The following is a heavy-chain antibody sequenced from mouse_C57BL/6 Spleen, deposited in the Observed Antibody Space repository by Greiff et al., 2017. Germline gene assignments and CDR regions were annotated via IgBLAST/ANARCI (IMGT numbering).Heavy chain of an antibody. CDR2: IHPNSGST. V-gene: IGHV1-64*01. D-gene: IGHD2-3*01. CDR1: GYTFTSYW. CDR3: ARDDGYYDWFAD. J-gene: IGHJ3*01. Sequence: VQLQQPGAELVKPGASVKLSCKASGYTFTSYWMHWVKQRPGQGLEWIGMIHPNSGSTNYNEKFKSKATLTVDKSSSTAYMQLSSLTSEDSAVYCCARDDGYYDWFADWGQGTLVTVSA.